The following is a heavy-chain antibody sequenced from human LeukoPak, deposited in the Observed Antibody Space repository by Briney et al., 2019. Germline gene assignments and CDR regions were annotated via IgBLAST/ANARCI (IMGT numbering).Heavy chain of an antibody. CDR2: ICSGGTT. J-gene: IGHJ4*02. CDR3: AREYGDYVYY. V-gene: IGHV3-66*01. D-gene: IGHD4-17*01. Sequence: GGSLRLSCAASGFTVSSNYMRWVCQAPGKGLEWVSVICSGGTTYYADSVKGRFTISRDNSKNTLYLQMNSLRAEDTAVYYCAREYGDYVYYWGQGTLVTVSS. CDR1: GFTVSSNY.